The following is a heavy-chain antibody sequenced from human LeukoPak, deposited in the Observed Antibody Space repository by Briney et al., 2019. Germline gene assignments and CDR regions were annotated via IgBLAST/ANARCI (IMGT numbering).Heavy chain of an antibody. Sequence: SETLSLTCTVSGYSISSGYYWGWIRQPPGKGLEWIGSIYHSGSTYYNPSLKSRVTISVDTSKNQFSLKLSSVTAADTAVYYCARTLYRLHMDVWGKGTTVTVSS. CDR1: GYSISSGYY. J-gene: IGHJ6*03. D-gene: IGHD4-11*01. CDR2: IYHSGST. CDR3: ARTLYRLHMDV. V-gene: IGHV4-38-2*02.